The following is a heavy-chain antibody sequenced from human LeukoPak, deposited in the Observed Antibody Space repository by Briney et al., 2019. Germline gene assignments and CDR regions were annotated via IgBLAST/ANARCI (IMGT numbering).Heavy chain of an antibody. CDR3: ARAGGYCSSTSCYVGYFDY. Sequence: GESLKISCKGSGYSFTSYWIGWVRQMPGKGLEWMGIIYPGDSDTRYSPSFQGQVTISADKPISTAYLQWSSLKASDTAMYYCARAGGYCSSTSCYVGYFDYWGQGTLVTVSS. CDR2: IYPGDSDT. D-gene: IGHD2-2*01. CDR1: GYSFTSYW. V-gene: IGHV5-51*04. J-gene: IGHJ4*02.